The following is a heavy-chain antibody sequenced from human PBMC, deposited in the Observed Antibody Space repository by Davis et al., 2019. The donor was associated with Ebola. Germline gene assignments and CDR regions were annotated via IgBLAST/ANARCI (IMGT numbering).Heavy chain of an antibody. CDR3: AKDNRNIWSEV. V-gene: IGHV3-23*01. J-gene: IGHJ3*01. D-gene: IGHD2/OR15-2a*01. Sequence: PGGSLRLSCSASGFIFSTYVMSWVRLAPGKGLEWVSTYGTSADTYYADTVKGRFTISRANSKNTLYLQMNGLRVDDTAIFYCAKDNRNIWSEVWGQGTMVTVSS. CDR1: GFIFSTYV. CDR2: GTSADT.